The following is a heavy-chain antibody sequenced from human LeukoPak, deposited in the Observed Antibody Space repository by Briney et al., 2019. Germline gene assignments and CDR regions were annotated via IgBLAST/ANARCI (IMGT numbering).Heavy chain of an antibody. Sequence: VASVKVSCKASGGALSRHVVSWVRQAPGQGLEWMGGIIPIFGTANYAQKFQGRVTITADESTSTAYMELSSLRSEDTAVYYCARVRCSSTSCYERGFDYWGQGTLVTVSS. CDR1: GGALSRHV. V-gene: IGHV1-69*01. J-gene: IGHJ4*02. CDR2: IIPIFGTA. D-gene: IGHD2-2*01. CDR3: ARVRCSSTSCYERGFDY.